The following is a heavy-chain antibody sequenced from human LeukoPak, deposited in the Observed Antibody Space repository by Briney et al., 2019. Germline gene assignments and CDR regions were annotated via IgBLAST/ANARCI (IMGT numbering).Heavy chain of an antibody. D-gene: IGHD3-22*01. CDR1: GFSFRTYA. V-gene: IGHV3-30*04. J-gene: IGHJ4*02. CDR3: ATQTITLVVVISPFDY. CDR2: MSYDGGDK. Sequence: PGGSLRLSCAASGFSFRTYAMHWVRQAPGKGLEWVAVMSYDGGDKYYADSVRGRFTISRDNSRSTVYLQMNSLKPDDTAVYYCATQTITLVVVISPFDYWGQGALVTVSS.